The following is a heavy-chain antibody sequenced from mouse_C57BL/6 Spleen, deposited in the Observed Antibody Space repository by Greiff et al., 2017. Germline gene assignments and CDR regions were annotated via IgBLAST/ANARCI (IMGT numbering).Heavy chain of an antibody. CDR3: ARQALLGYAMDY. Sequence: VQLQQSGPGMVKPSQSLSLTCTVTGYSITSGYDWHWIRHFPGNKLEWMGYISYSGSTNYNPSLKSRISITHDTSKNHFFLKLNSVTTEDTATYYCARQALLGYAMDYWGQGTSVTVSS. CDR2: ISYSGST. V-gene: IGHV3-1*01. J-gene: IGHJ4*01. CDR1: GYSITSGYD. D-gene: IGHD2-1*01.